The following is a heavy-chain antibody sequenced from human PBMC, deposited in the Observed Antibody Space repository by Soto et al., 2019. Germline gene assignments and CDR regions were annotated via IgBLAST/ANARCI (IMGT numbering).Heavy chain of an antibody. D-gene: IGHD3-10*01. Sequence: PSETLSLTCTVSGGSISSGDYYWSWIRQPPGKGLEWIGYIYYSGSTYYNPSLKSRVTISVDTSKNQFSLKLSSVTAADTAVYYCARVYIELLCLDYWGQGTLVTVSS. CDR2: IYYSGST. CDR1: GGSISSGDYY. J-gene: IGHJ4*02. V-gene: IGHV4-30-4*01. CDR3: ARVYIELLCLDY.